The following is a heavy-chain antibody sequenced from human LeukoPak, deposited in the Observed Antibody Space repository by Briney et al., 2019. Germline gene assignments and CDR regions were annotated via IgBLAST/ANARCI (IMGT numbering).Heavy chain of an antibody. CDR2: IYYSGDT. CDR1: GGSISSSSYY. Sequence: SETLSLTCTVSGGSISSSSYYWAWIRQPPGKGLEWIGSIYYSGDTYYNSSLKSRLTISVDTSKNQFSLKLSSVTAADTAMFCCARLVGGGNFGMDVWGQGTTVTVSS. J-gene: IGHJ6*02. D-gene: IGHD1-26*01. V-gene: IGHV4-39*01. CDR3: ARLVGGGNFGMDV.